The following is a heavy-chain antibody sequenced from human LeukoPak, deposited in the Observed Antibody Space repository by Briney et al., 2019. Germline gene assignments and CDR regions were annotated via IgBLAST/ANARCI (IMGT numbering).Heavy chain of an antibody. Sequence: GGSLRLSCVASGFSFRNYAIHWVRQAPGKGLEYVSVIDTDGRITYYADSVKGRFTISRDNSKNTVYLQMGSLRGEDMAVYYCTRDGGSFCDFDYWGQGALVTVSS. D-gene: IGHD1-26*01. CDR3: TRDGGSFCDFDY. J-gene: IGHJ4*02. CDR1: GFSFRNYA. V-gene: IGHV3-64*02. CDR2: IDTDGRIT.